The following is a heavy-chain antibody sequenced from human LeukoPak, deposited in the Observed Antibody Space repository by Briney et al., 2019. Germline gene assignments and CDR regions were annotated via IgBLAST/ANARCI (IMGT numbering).Heavy chain of an antibody. CDR2: ISSRGNYR. D-gene: IGHD3-22*01. CDR3: AREGNYDSSGYYYVLFDY. Sequence: PGGSLRLSCAASGFSFSSYSIKWVRQAPGKGLEWVASISSRGNYRYYADSVKGRFTISRDNSKNTLYLQMNSLRAEDTAVYYCAREGNYDSSGYYYVLFDYWGQGTLVTVSS. V-gene: IGHV3-21*01. J-gene: IGHJ4*02. CDR1: GFSFSSYS.